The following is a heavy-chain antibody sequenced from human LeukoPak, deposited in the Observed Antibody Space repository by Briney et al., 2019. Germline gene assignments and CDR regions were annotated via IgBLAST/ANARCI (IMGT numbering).Heavy chain of an antibody. CDR1: GGTFSSYA. Sequence: ASVKVSCKASGGTFSSYAISWVRQAPGQGLEWMGRIIPILGIANYAQKFQGRDTITADKSTSTAYMELSSLRSEDTAVYYCARLPGLGYCSGGSCYWDVWGQGTTVTVSS. D-gene: IGHD2-15*01. V-gene: IGHV1-69*04. CDR3: ARLPGLGYCSGGSCYWDV. J-gene: IGHJ6*02. CDR2: IIPILGIA.